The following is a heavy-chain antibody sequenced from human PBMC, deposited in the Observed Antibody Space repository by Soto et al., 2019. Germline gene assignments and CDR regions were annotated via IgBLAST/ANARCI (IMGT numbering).Heavy chain of an antibody. D-gene: IGHD7-27*01. J-gene: IGHJ4*02. CDR3: ARKAWVRFDY. CDR2: VFHTGNT. CDR1: GDSISSSVW. V-gene: IGHV4-4*02. Sequence: HSETLSLTCAVSGDSISSSVWWTWVRQPPGKGLEWIGEVFHTGNTNYNPSLKSRVTMSVDKSTNEFSLKVTSVTAADTAIYYCARKAWVRFDYWGQGALVTVSS.